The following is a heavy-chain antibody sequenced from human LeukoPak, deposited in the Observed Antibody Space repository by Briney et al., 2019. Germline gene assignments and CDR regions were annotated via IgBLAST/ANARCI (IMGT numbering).Heavy chain of an antibody. V-gene: IGHV3-48*03. CDR1: GFTFSSYE. D-gene: IGHD6-19*01. CDR3: TKPLRGWYDFDY. J-gene: IGHJ4*02. Sequence: GGSLRLSCAASGFTFSSYEMNWVRQAPGKGLEWVSYISGSGTTIHYADSVKGRFTISRDNAKNSLYLQMNSLRAEDTAVYYCTKPLRGWYDFDYWGQGTLVTVSS. CDR2: ISGSGTTI.